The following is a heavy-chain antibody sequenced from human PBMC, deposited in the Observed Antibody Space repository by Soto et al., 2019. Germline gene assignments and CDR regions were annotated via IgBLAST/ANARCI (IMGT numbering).Heavy chain of an antibody. V-gene: IGHV4-59*01. J-gene: IGHJ6*02. CDR2: IYYSGST. Sequence: QVQLQESGPGLVKPSETLSLTCTVSGGSISSYYWSWIRQPPGKGLEWIGYIYYSGSTNYNPSLXSRVTISVDTXXNXFXXKLSSVTAADTAVYYCARDLGYSGYERYYYYGMDVWGQGTTVTVSS. D-gene: IGHD5-12*01. CDR1: GGSISSYY. CDR3: ARDLGYSGYERYYYYGMDV.